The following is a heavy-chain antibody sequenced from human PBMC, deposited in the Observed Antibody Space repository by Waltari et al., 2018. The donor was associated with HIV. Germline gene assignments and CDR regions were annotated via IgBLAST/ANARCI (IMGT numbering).Heavy chain of an antibody. Sequence: QVQLQESGPGLVKPSETLSLTCTVPGGSTSTYFWSWIRQPPGKGLEWIGYIFYSGTTNYNPSLKSRVSISVDTSKNQFSLKLSSVTAADTAVYYCARSRAAAGLDYWGQGALVTVSS. CDR1: GGSTSTYF. CDR2: IFYSGTT. CDR3: ARSRAAAGLDY. J-gene: IGHJ4*02. V-gene: IGHV4-59*01. D-gene: IGHD6-13*01.